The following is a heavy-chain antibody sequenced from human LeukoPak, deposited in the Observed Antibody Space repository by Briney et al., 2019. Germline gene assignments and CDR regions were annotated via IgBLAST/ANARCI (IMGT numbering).Heavy chain of an antibody. Sequence: ASVKVSCKASGYTFTGYYMHWVRQAPGQGLEWMGWINPNSGGTNYAQKFQGRVTMTRDTSISTAYMELSRLRSDDTAVYYCARVRFLEWSQYYFDYWGQGTLVTVSS. V-gene: IGHV1-2*02. D-gene: IGHD3-3*01. J-gene: IGHJ4*02. CDR1: GYTFTGYY. CDR2: INPNSGGT. CDR3: ARVRFLEWSQYYFDY.